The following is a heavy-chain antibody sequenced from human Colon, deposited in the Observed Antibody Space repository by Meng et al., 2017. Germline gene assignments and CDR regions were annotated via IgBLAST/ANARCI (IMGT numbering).Heavy chain of an antibody. CDR1: GFRFSDYY. CDR2: MSSSGDTI. J-gene: IGHJ4*02. Sequence: GESLKISCAASGFRFSDYYMSWVRQAPVKGLEWISYMSSSGDTIGYADSARGRFTISRDNARNILYLQMSSLRAEDTAIYYCARDYDDTNYHSYFDYWGQGALVTVSS. CDR3: ARDYDDTNYHSYFDY. V-gene: IGHV3-11*01. D-gene: IGHD3-22*01.